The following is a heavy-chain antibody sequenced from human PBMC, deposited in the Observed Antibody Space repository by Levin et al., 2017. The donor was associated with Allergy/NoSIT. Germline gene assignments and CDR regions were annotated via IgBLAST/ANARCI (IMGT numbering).Heavy chain of an antibody. CDR1: GFTFSSYG. CDR2: ISYDGSNK. CDR3: AKDPTTVVTPVGWFDP. Sequence: SCAASGFTFSSYGMHWVRQAPGKGLEWVAVISYDGSNKYYADSVKGRFTISRDNSKNTLYLQMNSLRAEDTAVYYCAKDPTTVVTPVGWFDPWGQGTLVTVSS. V-gene: IGHV3-30*18. J-gene: IGHJ5*02. D-gene: IGHD4-23*01.